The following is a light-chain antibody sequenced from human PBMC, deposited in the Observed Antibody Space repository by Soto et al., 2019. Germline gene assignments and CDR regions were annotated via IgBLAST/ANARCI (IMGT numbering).Light chain of an antibody. J-gene: IGKJ2*01. V-gene: IGKV1-39*01. Sequence: DIQMTQSPSSLSASVEDRVIITCRASQSISNHLNWYQQKPGKAPKLLIFAASSLQSGVPSRFSGSRSGPDFTLTITSLQPEDFAVYYCQQRYSTPIYTFGQGTRLDI. CDR3: QQRYSTPIYT. CDR2: AAS. CDR1: QSISNH.